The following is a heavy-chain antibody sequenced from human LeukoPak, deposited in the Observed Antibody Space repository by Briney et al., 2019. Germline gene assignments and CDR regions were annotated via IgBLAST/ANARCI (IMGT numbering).Heavy chain of an antibody. CDR1: GGTFSSYA. J-gene: IGHJ4*02. Sequence: ASVKVSCKASGGTFSSYAISWVRQAPGQGLEWMGGIIPIFGTANYAQKFQGRVTITADESTSTAYMELSSLRSEDTAVYYCARVPAATGRWYFDYWGQGTLVTVSS. D-gene: IGHD2-2*01. CDR3: ARVPAATGRWYFDY. CDR2: IIPIFGTA. V-gene: IGHV1-69*13.